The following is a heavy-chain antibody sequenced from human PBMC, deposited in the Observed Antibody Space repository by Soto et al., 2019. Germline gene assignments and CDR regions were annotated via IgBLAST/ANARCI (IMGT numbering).Heavy chain of an antibody. Sequence: PPETLSLTCIVSGGSISSSSYYWGWIRQPPGKGLEGTGSIYYSGSSYYNPSLKGRVTISVDTSKNQFSLKLSSVTAADTAVYYCARLGRDIVVVVAATDYYYYGMDVWGQGTTVTVSS. CDR3: ARLGRDIVVVVAATDYYYYGMDV. V-gene: IGHV4-39*01. D-gene: IGHD2-15*01. J-gene: IGHJ6*02. CDR1: GGSISSSSYY. CDR2: IYYSGSS.